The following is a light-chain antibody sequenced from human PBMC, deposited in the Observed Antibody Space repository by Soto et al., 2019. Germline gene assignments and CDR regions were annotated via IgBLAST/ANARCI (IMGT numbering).Light chain of an antibody. CDR2: AAS. J-gene: IGKJ1*01. V-gene: IGKV1-9*01. CDR3: QHYNSYSEA. Sequence: DIQLTQSPSFLSASVGDRVTITCRASQGISSYLAWHQQKPGKAPKLLIYAASTLQSGVPSRFRGSGSGTEFTLTISSLQPDDFATYYCQHYNSYSEALGHGTKVDIK. CDR1: QGISSY.